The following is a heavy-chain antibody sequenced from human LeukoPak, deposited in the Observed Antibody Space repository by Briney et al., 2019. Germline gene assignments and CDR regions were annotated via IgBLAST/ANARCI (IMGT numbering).Heavy chain of an antibody. CDR1: GGSISDNY. CDR3: ARDRYDSVYNWFDP. V-gene: IGHV4-4*07. D-gene: IGHD3-22*01. J-gene: IGHJ5*02. Sequence: SETLSLTCTVSGGSISDNYWTWIRQPAGKGLEWIGRICTTGGTNFNPSLKGRVTMSVDTSKNQFSLKLRSVTAADTAVYYCARDRYDSVYNWFDPWGQGTLVTVSS. CDR2: ICTTGGT.